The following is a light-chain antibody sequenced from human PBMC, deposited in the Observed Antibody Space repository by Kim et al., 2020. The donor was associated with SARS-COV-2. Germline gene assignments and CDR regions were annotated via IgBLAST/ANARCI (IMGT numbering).Light chain of an antibody. V-gene: IGLV2-14*03. CDR1: SSDVGVYDY. CDR2: DVS. Sequence: QSVLTQPASVSGSPGQSITISCTGTSSDVGVYDYVSWYQQHPGKAPKLMIYDVSSRPSGVSNRFSGSKSGNTASLTISGLQAEDEADYYCNSYTNNSPVLFGGGTQLTVL. CDR3: NSYTNNSPVL. J-gene: IGLJ3*02.